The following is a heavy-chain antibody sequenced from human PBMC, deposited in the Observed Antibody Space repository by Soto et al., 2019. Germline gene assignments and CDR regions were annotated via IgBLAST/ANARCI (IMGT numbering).Heavy chain of an antibody. V-gene: IGHV4-30-4*01. CDR1: GGSISSGDYY. Sequence: QVQLQESGPGLVKPSQTLSLTCTVSGGSISSGDYYWSWIRQPPGKGLEWIGYIYHSGSTYYNPSLKSRVTISVDTSKNQSSLQLNSVTAADTAVYYWARERPDGARLDPWGQGTLVTVAS. CDR2: IYHSGST. D-gene: IGHD6-25*01. J-gene: IGHJ5*02. CDR3: ARERPDGARLDP.